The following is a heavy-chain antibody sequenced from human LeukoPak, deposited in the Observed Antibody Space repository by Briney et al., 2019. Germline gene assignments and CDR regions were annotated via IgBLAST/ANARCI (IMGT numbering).Heavy chain of an antibody. D-gene: IGHD5-24*01. CDR2: IYTSGST. Sequence: SETLSLTCTVSGGSISSGSYYWSWIRQPAGKGLEWIGRIYTSGSTNYNPSLKSRVTISIDTSKNQFSLKPSSVTAADTAVYYCATALSGDGYYFDYWGQGTLVTVSS. CDR1: GGSISSGSYY. J-gene: IGHJ4*02. V-gene: IGHV4-61*02. CDR3: ATALSGDGYYFDY.